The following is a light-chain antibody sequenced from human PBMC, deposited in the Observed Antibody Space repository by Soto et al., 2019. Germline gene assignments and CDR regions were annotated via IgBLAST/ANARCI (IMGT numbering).Light chain of an antibody. CDR3: QSYDSTLSARYV. V-gene: IGLV2-8*01. CDR1: SGDVGHYNY. Sequence: QSALTQPPSASGSLGQSVTISCTGTSGDVGHYNYVSWYQQQPGKAPKLMIYEVTKRPSGVPDRFSGSKSGNTASLTVSGLQAEDEADYYCQSYDSTLSARYVFGTGTKLTVL. J-gene: IGLJ1*01. CDR2: EVT.